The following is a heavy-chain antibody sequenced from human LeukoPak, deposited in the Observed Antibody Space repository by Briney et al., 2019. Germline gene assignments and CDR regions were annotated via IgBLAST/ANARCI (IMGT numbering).Heavy chain of an antibody. CDR1: GFTFSSYS. CDR2: ISSSSSYI. D-gene: IGHD2-2*02. CDR3: ARDRGVPAAIPWDYYYYGMDV. J-gene: IGHJ6*02. V-gene: IGHV3-21*01. Sequence: GVSLRLSCAASGFTFSSYSMNWVRQAPGKGLEWVSSISSSSSYIYYADSVQGRFTISRDNAKNSLYLQMNSLRAEDTAVYYCARDRGVPAAIPWDYYYYGMDVWGQGTTVTVSS.